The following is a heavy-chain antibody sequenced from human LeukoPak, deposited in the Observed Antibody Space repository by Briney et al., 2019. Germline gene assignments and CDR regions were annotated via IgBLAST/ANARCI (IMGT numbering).Heavy chain of an antibody. D-gene: IGHD3-3*01. CDR2: ISAYNGNT. Sequence: TSVKVSCKASGYTFTSYGISWVRQAPGQGLEWMGWISAYNGNTNYAQKLQGRVTMTTDTSTSTAYMELRSLRSDDTAVYYCAREAAANYDFWSGYSDYYYMDVWGKGTTVTVFS. J-gene: IGHJ6*03. V-gene: IGHV1-18*01. CDR1: GYTFTSYG. CDR3: AREAAANYDFWSGYSDYYYMDV.